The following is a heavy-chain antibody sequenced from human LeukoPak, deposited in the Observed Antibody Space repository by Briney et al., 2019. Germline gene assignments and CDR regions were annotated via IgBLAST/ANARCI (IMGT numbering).Heavy chain of an antibody. CDR3: ARALPRTPGYYYGMEV. V-gene: IGHV3-33*01. CDR2: IWYDGSNK. J-gene: IGHJ6*01. CDR1: GFTFSSYG. Sequence: QPGRSLRLSCAASGFTFSSYGMHWVRQAPGKGLEWVAVIWYDGSNKYYADSVKGRFTISRDNSKNTLYLQMNSLRAEDTAVYYCARALPRTPGYYYGMEVWGKRTTVTVSS. D-gene: IGHD4-23*01.